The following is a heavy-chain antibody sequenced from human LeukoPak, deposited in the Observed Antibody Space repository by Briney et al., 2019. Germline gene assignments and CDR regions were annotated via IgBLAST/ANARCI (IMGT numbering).Heavy chain of an antibody. CDR2: ISSSSSYI. D-gene: IGHD1-14*01. V-gene: IGHV3-21*01. CDR3: ARDRHGEPSY. J-gene: IGHJ4*02. Sequence: GGSLRLSCAASGFTFSSYSMNWVRQAPGKGLEWVSSISSSSSYIYYADSVKGRFTISRDNAKNSLYPQMNSLRTEDTAVNYCARDRHGEPSYWGQGNLVTVSS. CDR1: GFTFSSYS.